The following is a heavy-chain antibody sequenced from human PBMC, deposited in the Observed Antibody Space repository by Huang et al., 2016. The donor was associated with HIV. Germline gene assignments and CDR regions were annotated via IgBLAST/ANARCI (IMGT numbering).Heavy chain of an antibody. CDR1: GGSFRNFA. D-gene: IGHD3-22*01. CDR3: ATVDYYDTSGPQRGYFDN. V-gene: IGHV1-69*01. J-gene: IGHJ4*02. CDR2: INPTLGTA. Sequence: QVQLVQSGAEVKKPGSSVKVSCKASGGSFRNFAIGWVRQAPGQGLEGMGGINPTLGTANYEQKFQGRVTIIADESTSTAYMELSSLRSEDTAVYYCATVDYYDTSGPQRGYFDNWGQGTLVTVSS.